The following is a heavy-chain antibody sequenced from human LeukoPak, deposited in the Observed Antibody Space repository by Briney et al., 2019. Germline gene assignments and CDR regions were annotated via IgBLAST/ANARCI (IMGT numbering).Heavy chain of an antibody. CDR1: GFTFSTYA. Sequence: PGGSLRLSCAASGFTFSTYAMNWVRQAPGKGLEWVSYISRCSSTIYYADSVKGRFTISRDNAKNSLYLQMNSLRAEDTAVYYCASRPYDNSGYYYVWGQGTLVTVSS. CDR3: ASRPYDNSGYYYV. CDR2: ISRCSSTI. J-gene: IGHJ4*02. D-gene: IGHD3-22*01. V-gene: IGHV3-48*01.